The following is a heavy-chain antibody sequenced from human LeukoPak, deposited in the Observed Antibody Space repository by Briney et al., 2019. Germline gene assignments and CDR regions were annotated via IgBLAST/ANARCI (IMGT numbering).Heavy chain of an antibody. J-gene: IGHJ4*02. D-gene: IGHD3-22*01. V-gene: IGHV3-21*01. CDR3: ARVSGQWYYYDR. CDR1: GFTFSSYS. Sequence: PGGSLRLSCAASGFTFSSYSMNWVRQAPGKGLEWVSSISSSSSYIYYADSVKGRFTISRDNAKNSLYLQMNSLRAKDTAVYYCARVSGQWYYYDRWGQGTLVTVSS. CDR2: ISSSSSYI.